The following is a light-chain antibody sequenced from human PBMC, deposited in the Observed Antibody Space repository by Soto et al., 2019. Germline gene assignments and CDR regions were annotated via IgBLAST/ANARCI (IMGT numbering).Light chain of an antibody. Sequence: DIQMTQSPSSLSASVGDRVTITCQASQDISNYLAWYQQKPGKVPKLLIYAASTLQSGVPSRFSGSGSGTDFTLTISSLEPEDFAVYYCQQYGSSPRTFGQGTKVDIK. J-gene: IGKJ1*01. CDR2: AAS. CDR3: QQYGSSPRT. V-gene: IGKV1-27*01. CDR1: QDISNY.